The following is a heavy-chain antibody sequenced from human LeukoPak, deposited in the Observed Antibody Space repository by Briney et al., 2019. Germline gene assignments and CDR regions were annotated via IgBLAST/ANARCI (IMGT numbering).Heavy chain of an antibody. V-gene: IGHV4-61*02. J-gene: IGHJ4*02. CDR3: ARDHGPLVDY. Sequence: SETLSLTCTVSGGSISSGIYYWSWIRQPAGKGLEWIGRIYTSGSTNYNPSPKSRVTISVDTSKNQFSLKLSSVTAADTAVYYCARDHGPLVDYWGQGTLVTVSS. D-gene: IGHD4-17*01. CDR1: GGSISSGIYY. CDR2: IYTSGST.